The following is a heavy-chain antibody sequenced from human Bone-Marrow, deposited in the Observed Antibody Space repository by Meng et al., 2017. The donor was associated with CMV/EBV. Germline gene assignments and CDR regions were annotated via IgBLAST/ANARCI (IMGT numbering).Heavy chain of an antibody. J-gene: IGHJ4*02. CDR3: ARDHKRPSFYDFWRGQLGY. D-gene: IGHD3-3*01. CDR1: GYTFTSYD. Sequence: ASVKVSCKASGYTFTSYDINWVRQATGQGLEWMGWMNPNSGNTGYAQKFQGRVTMTRDTSTSTVYMELSSLRSEDTAVYYCARDHKRPSFYDFWRGQLGYWGQGTLVTVSS. V-gene: IGHV1-8*01. CDR2: MNPNSGNT.